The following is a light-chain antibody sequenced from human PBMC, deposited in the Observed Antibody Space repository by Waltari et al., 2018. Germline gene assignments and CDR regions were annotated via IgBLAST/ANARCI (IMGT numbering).Light chain of an antibody. CDR3: SSFTSSSTLRV. V-gene: IGLV2-14*01. Sequence: QSALTQPASVSGSPGQSITISCTGTSSDVGGFNYVSWYQQHPGKAPTLMIYDVTQRPSGVSTRFSGSKSGNTASLTISGLQAEDEADYYCSSFTSSSTLRVFGGGTKLTVL. CDR2: DVT. CDR1: SSDVGGFNY. J-gene: IGLJ3*02.